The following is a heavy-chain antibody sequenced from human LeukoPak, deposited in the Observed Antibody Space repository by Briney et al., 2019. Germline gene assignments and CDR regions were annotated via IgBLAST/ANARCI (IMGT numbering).Heavy chain of an antibody. V-gene: IGHV3-23*01. J-gene: IGHJ4*02. CDR3: YYYDSSGYYSFDY. CDR1: GSTFSSYA. Sequence: GGSLRLSCATSGSTFSSYAMSWVRQAPGKGLEWVSAISGSGGSTYYADSVKGRFTISRDNSKNTLYLQMNSLRAEDTAVYYCYYYDSSGYYSFDYWGQGTLVTVSS. D-gene: IGHD3-22*01. CDR2: ISGSGGST.